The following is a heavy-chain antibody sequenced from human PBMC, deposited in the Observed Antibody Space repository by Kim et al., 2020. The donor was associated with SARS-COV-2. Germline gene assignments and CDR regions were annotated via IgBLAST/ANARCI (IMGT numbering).Heavy chain of an antibody. Sequence: SETLSLTCAVYGGSFSGYYWSWIRQAPGKGLEWIGEINHSGSTNYNPSLKSRVTISVDTSKNQFSLKLSSVTAADTAVYYCAREGVRGVIIYWGQGTLVT. V-gene: IGHV4-34*01. CDR2: INHSGST. CDR3: AREGVRGVIIY. J-gene: IGHJ4*02. D-gene: IGHD3-10*01. CDR1: GGSFSGYY.